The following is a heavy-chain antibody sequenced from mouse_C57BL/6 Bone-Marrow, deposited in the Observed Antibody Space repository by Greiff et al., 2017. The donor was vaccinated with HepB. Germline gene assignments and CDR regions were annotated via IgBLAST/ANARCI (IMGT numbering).Heavy chain of an antibody. Sequence: EVQLVESGGGLVKPGGSLKLSCAASGFTFSSYAMSWVRQTPEKRLEWVATISDGGSYTYYPDNVKGRFTISRDNAKNNLYLQMSHLKSEDTAMYYCARDYYGSRICTGHFDVWGTGTTVTVSS. CDR2: ISDGGSYT. CDR1: GFTFSSYA. D-gene: IGHD1-1*01. J-gene: IGHJ1*03. V-gene: IGHV5-4*01. CDR3: ARDYYGSRICTGHFDV.